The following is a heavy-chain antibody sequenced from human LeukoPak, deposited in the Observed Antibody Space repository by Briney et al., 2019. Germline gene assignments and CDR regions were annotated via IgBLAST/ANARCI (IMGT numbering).Heavy chain of an antibody. V-gene: IGHV4-34*01. J-gene: IGHJ4*02. D-gene: IGHD5-24*01. CDR1: GGSFSGYY. Sequence: PSETLSLTCAVYGGSFSGYYWSWIRQPPGKGLEWIGEINHSGSTNYNPSLKSRVTISVDTSKNQFSLKLSSVTAADTAVYYCARERWLPDYWGQGTLVTVSS. CDR2: INHSGST. CDR3: ARERWLPDY.